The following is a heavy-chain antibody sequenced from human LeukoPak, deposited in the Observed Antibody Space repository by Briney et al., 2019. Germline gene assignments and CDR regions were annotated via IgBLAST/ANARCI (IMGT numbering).Heavy chain of an antibody. CDR3: AKDQCSSTSCFSPDY. CDR1: GFTFSSYG. J-gene: IGHJ4*02. CDR2: IRYDGSNK. Sequence: GGSLRLSCAASGFTFSSYGMHWVRQAPGKGLEWVAFIRYDGSNKYYADSVKGRFTISRDNSKNTLYLQMNSLRAEDTAVYYCAKDQCSSTSCFSPDYWGQGTLVTVSS. V-gene: IGHV3-30*02. D-gene: IGHD2-2*01.